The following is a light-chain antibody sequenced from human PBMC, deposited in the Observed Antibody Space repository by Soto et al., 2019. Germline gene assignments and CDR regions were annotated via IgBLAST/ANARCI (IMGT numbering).Light chain of an antibody. CDR2: GAS. J-gene: IGKJ2*01. CDR3: QQYDYWPPYT. CDR1: QSVSSN. Sequence: DIVMTQSPATLSVSPGERATLSCRASQSVSSNLAWYQQKPGQPPRLLIYGASTRATGIPARFSGSGSGTEFTLTFDSLQSEDFAVYYCQQYDYWPPYTFGQGTKLEIK. V-gene: IGKV3-15*01.